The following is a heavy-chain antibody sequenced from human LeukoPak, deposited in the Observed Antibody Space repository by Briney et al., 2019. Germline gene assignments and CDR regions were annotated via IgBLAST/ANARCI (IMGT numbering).Heavy chain of an antibody. Sequence: GGSLRLSCAASGFTFSSYWMSWVRQAPGKGLEWVAFIRYDGSNKYYADSVKGRFTISRDNSKNTLYLQMNSLRAEDTAVYYCAKDQLEYYYGSGSYYMDVWGKGTTVTIS. J-gene: IGHJ6*03. V-gene: IGHV3-30*02. CDR1: GFTFSSYW. CDR3: AKDQLEYYYGSGSYYMDV. CDR2: IRYDGSNK. D-gene: IGHD3-10*01.